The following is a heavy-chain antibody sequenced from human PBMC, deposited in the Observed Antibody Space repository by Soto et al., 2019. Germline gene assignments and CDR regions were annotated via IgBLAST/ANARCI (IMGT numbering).Heavy chain of an antibody. D-gene: IGHD3-10*01. CDR1: SDSISNYY. V-gene: IGHV4-59*04. Sequence: SETLSLTCTVSSDSISNYYCSWFRQPPGKGLEWIGYTHYNGNAYYNPSLRSRVSMSVDTSKNQFSLKLISVTAADTAVYYCARHFVAVVIKGWGYWGQGKLVTVSS. CDR2: THYNGNA. CDR3: ARHFVAVVIKGWGY. J-gene: IGHJ4*02.